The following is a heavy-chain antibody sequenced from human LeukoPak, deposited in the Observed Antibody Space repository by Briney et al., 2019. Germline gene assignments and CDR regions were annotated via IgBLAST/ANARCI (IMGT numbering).Heavy chain of an antibody. CDR1: GITLSNYG. CDR2: MSGSGGGT. J-gene: IGHJ4*02. Sequence: GGSLRLSCAASGITLSNYGMSWVRKAPGKGLEWVAGMSGSGGGTNYADSVKGRFTVSRDNSKNTLYLQMKSLRAEDTAVYFCAKRGVVIRVILVGFYKEAYYFDSWGQGALVTVSS. CDR3: AKRGVVIRVILVGFYKEAYYFDS. V-gene: IGHV3-23*01. D-gene: IGHD3-22*01.